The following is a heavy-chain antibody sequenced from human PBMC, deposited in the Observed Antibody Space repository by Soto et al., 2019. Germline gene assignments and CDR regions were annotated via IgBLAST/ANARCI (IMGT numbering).Heavy chain of an antibody. V-gene: IGHV4-59*12. CDR2: IYYSGST. J-gene: IGHJ5*02. CDR1: GGSISSYY. CDR3: ARGGITMVRRRHWFDP. Sequence: SETLSLTCTVSGGSISSYYWSWIRQPPGKGLEWIGEIYYSGSTNYNPSLKSRVTISVDTSKNQFSLKLSSVTAADTAVYYCARGGITMVRRRHWFDPWGQGTLVTLSS. D-gene: IGHD3-10*01.